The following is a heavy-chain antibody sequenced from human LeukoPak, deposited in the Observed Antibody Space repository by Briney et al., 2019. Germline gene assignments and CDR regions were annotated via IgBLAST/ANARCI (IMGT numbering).Heavy chain of an antibody. V-gene: IGHV4-39*01. J-gene: IGHJ4*02. D-gene: IGHD6-19*01. CDR1: GVSISSSSYY. CDR2: IYYSGST. Sequence: SETLSLTCTVSGVSISSSSYYWGWIRQPPGKGLEWIGSIYYSGSTYYNPSLKSRVTISVDTSKNQFSLKLSSVTAADTAVYYCARHWTRDGIAVAGIDYWGQGTLVTVSS. CDR3: ARHWTRDGIAVAGIDY.